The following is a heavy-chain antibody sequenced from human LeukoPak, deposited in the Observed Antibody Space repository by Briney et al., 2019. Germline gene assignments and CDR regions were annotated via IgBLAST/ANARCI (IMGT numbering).Heavy chain of an antibody. CDR3: ARDLGNTGWYTFDY. V-gene: IGHV6-1*01. D-gene: IGHD6-19*01. CDR2: TYYRSKWYN. CDR1: GDSVSSINGA. J-gene: IGHJ4*02. Sequence: SQTLSVTCAISGDSVSSINGAWNWIRQSPSRGLEWLGRTYYRSKWYNEYAVSMEGRITINPDTSKNQFSLQLNSVTPEDMAVYYCARDLGNTGWYTFDYWGQGTLVTVSS.